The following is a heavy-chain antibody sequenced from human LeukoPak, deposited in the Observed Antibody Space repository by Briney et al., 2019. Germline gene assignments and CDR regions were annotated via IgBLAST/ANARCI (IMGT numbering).Heavy chain of an antibody. Sequence: GGSLRLSCAASGFTFSSYGMHWVRQAPGKGLEWVAVISYDGSNKYYADSVKGRFTISRDNSKNTLYLQMNSLRAEDTAVYYCAKDRQQQLVLWGQGTLVTVSS. D-gene: IGHD6-13*01. CDR1: GFTFSSYG. CDR2: ISYDGSNK. J-gene: IGHJ4*02. V-gene: IGHV3-30*18. CDR3: AKDRQQQLVL.